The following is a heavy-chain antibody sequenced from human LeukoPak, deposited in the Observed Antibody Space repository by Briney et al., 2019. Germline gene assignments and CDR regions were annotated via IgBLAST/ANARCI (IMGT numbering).Heavy chain of an antibody. CDR2: LSGGGDSR. D-gene: IGHD3-10*01. V-gene: IGHV3-23*01. CDR1: GFTFSSYA. CDR3: AKAVRSMVTGGGYFDS. J-gene: IGHJ4*02. Sequence: TGGSLRLSCAASGFTFSSYAMSWVRQAPGKGLEWVSSLSGGGDSRYYADSVMGRFTISRDNSKNTLYLQMNSLRAEDTAVYYCAKAVRSMVTGGGYFDSWGQGTLVTVSS.